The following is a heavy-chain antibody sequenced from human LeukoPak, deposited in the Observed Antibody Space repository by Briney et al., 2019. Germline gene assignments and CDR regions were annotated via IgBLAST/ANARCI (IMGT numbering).Heavy chain of an antibody. CDR3: ARGNYDILTGSTLFDY. J-gene: IGHJ4*02. Sequence: SETLSLTCTVSGGSISSSSYYWSWIRQHPGKGLEWIGYIYYSGSTYYNPSLKSRVTISVDTSKNQFSLKLSSVTAADTAVYYCARGNYDILTGSTLFDYWGQGTLVTVSS. V-gene: IGHV4-31*03. D-gene: IGHD3-9*01. CDR1: GGSISSSSYY. CDR2: IYYSGST.